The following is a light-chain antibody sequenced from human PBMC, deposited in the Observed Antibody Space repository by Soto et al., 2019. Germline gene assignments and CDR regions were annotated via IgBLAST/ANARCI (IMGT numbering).Light chain of an antibody. CDR2: EVS. CDR3: SSYAGSTGV. V-gene: IGLV2-8*01. Sequence: QSALTQPPSASGSPGQSVTISCTGTSSDVGGYNYVSWYQQHPGKAPKLMIYEVSKRPSGVPDRFSGSKSGNTASLTVSGLQAEDEVDYYCSSYAGSTGVFGGGTQLTVL. CDR1: SSDVGGYNY. J-gene: IGLJ2*01.